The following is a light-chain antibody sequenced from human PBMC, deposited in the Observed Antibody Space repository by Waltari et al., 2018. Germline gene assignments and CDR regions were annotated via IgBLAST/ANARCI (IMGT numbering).Light chain of an antibody. V-gene: IGLV3-27*01. CDR3: FSAADNNWV. CDR2: EDS. Sequence: SYELTQPSSVSVSPGQTAKILCSGDILAKKSARWFQQKPGQAPRLLIYEDSDRPSEIPGRFSGSSSGTTVTLTITGAHVDDEADYYCFSAADNNWVFGGGTKLTVL. CDR1: ILAKKS. J-gene: IGLJ3*02.